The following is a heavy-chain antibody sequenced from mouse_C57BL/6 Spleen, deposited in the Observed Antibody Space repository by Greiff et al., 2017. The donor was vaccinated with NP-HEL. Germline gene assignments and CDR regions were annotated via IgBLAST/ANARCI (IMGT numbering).Heavy chain of an antibody. CDR2: IDPSDSYT. J-gene: IGHJ2*01. V-gene: IGHV1-50*01. Sequence: QVHVKQPGAELVKPGASVKLSCKASGYTFTSYWMQWVKQRPGQGLEWIGEIDPSDSYTNYNQKFKGKATLTVDTSSSTAYMQLSSLTSEDSAVYYCARSIYSFDYWGQGTTLTVSS. CDR1: GYTFTSYW. CDR3: ARSIYSFDY.